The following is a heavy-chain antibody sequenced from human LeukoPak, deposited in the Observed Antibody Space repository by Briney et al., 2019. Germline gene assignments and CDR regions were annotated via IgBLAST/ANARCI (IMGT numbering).Heavy chain of an antibody. D-gene: IGHD1-26*01. Sequence: GRSLRLSCAASGFTFSSYGMHWVRQAPGKGLEGVADIWYDGSNKYYADSVKGRFTISRDNSKTTLYLQMNSLRAEDTAVYYCARVVLHPGAVDYWGQGTLDTVSS. CDR2: IWYDGSNK. CDR3: ARVVLHPGAVDY. V-gene: IGHV3-33*01. J-gene: IGHJ4*02. CDR1: GFTFSSYG.